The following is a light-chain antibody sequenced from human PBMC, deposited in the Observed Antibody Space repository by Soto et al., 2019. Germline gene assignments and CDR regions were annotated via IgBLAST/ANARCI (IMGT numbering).Light chain of an antibody. CDR3: QPSTTLYT. V-gene: IGKV1-39*01. CDR2: AAS. Sequence: DIQMTQSPSSLSASVGDRVTITCRASQSITSYLSWYQQIPGKAPKLLIDAASSLQSGVPSRFSGSGEGTDFTLTISSLQAEDFAKYYCQPSTTLYTFGQGTKLEIK. CDR1: QSITSY. J-gene: IGKJ2*01.